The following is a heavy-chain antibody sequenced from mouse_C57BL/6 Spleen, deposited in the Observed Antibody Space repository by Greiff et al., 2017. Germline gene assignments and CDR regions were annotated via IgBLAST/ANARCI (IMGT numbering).Heavy chain of an antibody. Sequence: QVQLQQSGPELVKPGASVKISCKASGYAFSSSWMNWVKQRPGKGLEWIGRIYPGDGDPNYNGKFKGKATLTADKSSSTAYMQLSSLTSEDSAVYFCARSGWLQGGFDYWGQGTTLTVSS. J-gene: IGHJ2*01. D-gene: IGHD2-3*01. CDR1: GYAFSSSW. CDR2: IYPGDGDP. V-gene: IGHV1-82*01. CDR3: ARSGWLQGGFDY.